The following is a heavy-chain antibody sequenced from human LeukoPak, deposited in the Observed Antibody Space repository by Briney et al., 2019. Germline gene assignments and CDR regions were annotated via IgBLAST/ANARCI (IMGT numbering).Heavy chain of an antibody. CDR3: AIFDSSGSYFDY. CDR2: VYYSGST. V-gene: IGHV4-59*01. Sequence: SETLSLTCTVSGGSINSYYWSWIRQSPGKGLEWIGYVYYSGSTNDNPSLRSRVTISVDTSKNQFSLRLSSVTAADTAVYFCAIFDSSGSYFDYWGQGTLVTVSS. J-gene: IGHJ4*02. CDR1: GGSINSYY. D-gene: IGHD3-22*01.